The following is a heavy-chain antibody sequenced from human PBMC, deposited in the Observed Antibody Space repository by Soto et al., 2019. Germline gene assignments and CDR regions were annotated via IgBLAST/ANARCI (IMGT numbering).Heavy chain of an antibody. V-gene: IGHV4-31*03. CDR2: SYYSGTT. CDR1: GDSINNADYY. J-gene: IGHJ3*02. CDR3: ARVRVHAFDI. Sequence: QVQLQESGPGLVKPSQTLSLNCSVSGDSINNADYYWSWIRQHAGRGLEWIGYSYYSGTTYYNPSHPSRVTISMDTSKNQFSLEMSSVTAADPAVYYCARVRVHAFDIRGQGTMVTVSS.